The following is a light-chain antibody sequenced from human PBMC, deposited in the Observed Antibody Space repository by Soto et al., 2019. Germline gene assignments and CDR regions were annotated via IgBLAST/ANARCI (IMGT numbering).Light chain of an antibody. Sequence: DIQMTQSPATLSASLGERVTMTCRASQSIRTWLVWYQQKPGKAPRLLMYQASSLKRGVPARFSGSGSETDFTLTITSLQPDDTATYFCQQYSTSLSTFGQGTKVDVK. CDR1: QSIRTW. J-gene: IGKJ1*01. CDR3: QQYSTSLST. CDR2: QAS. V-gene: IGKV1-5*03.